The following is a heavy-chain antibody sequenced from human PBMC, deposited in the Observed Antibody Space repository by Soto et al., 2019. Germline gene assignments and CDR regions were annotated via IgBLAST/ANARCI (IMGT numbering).Heavy chain of an antibody. Sequence: QRLSCAAPGFTVSSNYMSWVRQAPGEGLEWISLIYSGVTTYYADSVKGRFTISRDNSKNTLYLQMNSLRAEDTAVYYCAGSTIAAAAGRVGMDVWGQGTTVTVSS. D-gene: IGHD6-13*01. V-gene: IGHV3-53*01. CDR3: AGSTIAAAAGRVGMDV. J-gene: IGHJ6*02. CDR1: GFTVSSNY. CDR2: IYSGVTT.